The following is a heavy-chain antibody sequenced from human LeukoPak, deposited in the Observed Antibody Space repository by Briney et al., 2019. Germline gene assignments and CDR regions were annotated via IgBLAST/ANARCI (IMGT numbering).Heavy chain of an antibody. V-gene: IGHV3-11*04. J-gene: IGHJ5*02. CDR2: ISSSGTAI. Sequence: GGSLRLSCAASGYTVSSNYMSWVRQAPGKGLEWVSYISSSGTAIYYADSVKGRFTISRDNAKNSLYLQMNSLRAEDTAVYYCARDLYNLGYTSWFDPWGQGTLATVSS. D-gene: IGHD5-18*01. CDR1: GYTVSSNY. CDR3: ARDLYNLGYTSWFDP.